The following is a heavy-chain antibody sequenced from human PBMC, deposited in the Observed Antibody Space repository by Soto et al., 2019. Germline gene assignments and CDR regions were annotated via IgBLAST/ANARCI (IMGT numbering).Heavy chain of an antibody. CDR3: AKGRGYCSSTSCYVGSDY. CDR2: ISGSGGST. J-gene: IGHJ4*02. CDR1: GFTVSSYA. D-gene: IGHD2-2*01. Sequence: EVQLLESGGGLVQPGGSLRLSCAASGFTVSSYAMSWVRQAPGEGLEWVSAISGSGGSTYYADSVKGRFTISRDNSKNTLYLQMNSLRAEDTAVYYCAKGRGYCSSTSCYVGSDYWGQGTLVTVSS. V-gene: IGHV3-23*01.